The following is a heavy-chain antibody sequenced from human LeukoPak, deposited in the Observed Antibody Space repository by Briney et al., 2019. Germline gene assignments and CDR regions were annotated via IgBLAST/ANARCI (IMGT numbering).Heavy chain of an antibody. Sequence: GGSLRLSCAASGFTFSSYWMSWVRQAPGKGLEWVANIKQDGSEKYYVDSVKGRFTISRDNAKNSLYLQMNSLRAEDTAVYYCARGTGYYDSSGYFPYYFDYWGQGTLVTVSS. CDR2: IKQDGSEK. CDR3: ARGTGYYDSSGYFPYYFDY. J-gene: IGHJ4*02. V-gene: IGHV3-7*04. D-gene: IGHD3-22*01. CDR1: GFTFSSYW.